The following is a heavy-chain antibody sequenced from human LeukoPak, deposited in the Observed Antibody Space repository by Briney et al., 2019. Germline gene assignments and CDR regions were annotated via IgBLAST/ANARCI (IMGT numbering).Heavy chain of an antibody. CDR2: TSGSGGTT. J-gene: IGHJ4*02. D-gene: IGHD3-9*01. V-gene: IGHV3-23*01. Sequence: GGSLRLSCAASGFTFNTYAMSWVRQAPGKGLEWISVTSGSGGTTYYADSVKGRFTISRDNAKNSLYLQMNSLRAEDTAVYYCARDHRLRYFDWSDFDYWGQGTLVTVSS. CDR3: ARDHRLRYFDWSDFDY. CDR1: GFTFNTYA.